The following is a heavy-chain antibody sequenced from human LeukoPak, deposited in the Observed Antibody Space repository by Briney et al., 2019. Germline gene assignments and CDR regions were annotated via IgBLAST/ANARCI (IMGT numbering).Heavy chain of an antibody. CDR2: ISSRSSYI. Sequence: GGSLRLSCATSGFTFSSYSMNWVRQAPGKGLEWVSSISSRSSYIYYGDSVKGRFIISRDNAKNSLYLQMNSLRDEDTAVYYCATSGNYYLKYWGQGTLVTVSS. J-gene: IGHJ4*02. V-gene: IGHV3-21*01. D-gene: IGHD1-26*01. CDR1: GFTFSSYS. CDR3: ATSGNYYLKY.